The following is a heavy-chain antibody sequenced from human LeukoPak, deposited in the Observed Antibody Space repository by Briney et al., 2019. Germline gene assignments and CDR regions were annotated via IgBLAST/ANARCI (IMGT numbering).Heavy chain of an antibody. J-gene: IGHJ4*02. Sequence: ASAKVSCKASGYTFVTYYMHWVRQAPGQGLEWMGWINPNSGDTNYAQKFQGRVTMTRDTSISTAFMELNRLRSDDTAVYYCARDRGRGWDFFDYSGQGTLVTVSS. CDR2: INPNSGDT. D-gene: IGHD6-19*01. CDR3: ARDRGRGWDFFDY. V-gene: IGHV1-2*02. CDR1: GYTFVTYY.